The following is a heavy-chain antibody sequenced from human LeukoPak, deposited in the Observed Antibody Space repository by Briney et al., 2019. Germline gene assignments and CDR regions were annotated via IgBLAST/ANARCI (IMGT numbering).Heavy chain of an antibody. J-gene: IGHJ4*02. D-gene: IGHD1-7*01. CDR1: GGSFSGYY. CDR3: ARLPTGTTRFLVDY. Sequence: PSETLSLTCAVYGGSFSGYYWSWIRQPPGKGLEWIGEINHSGSTNYNPSLKRRVTISVDTSKNQFSLKLSSVTAADTAVYYCARLPTGTTRFLVDYWGQGTLVTVSS. V-gene: IGHV4-34*01. CDR2: INHSGST.